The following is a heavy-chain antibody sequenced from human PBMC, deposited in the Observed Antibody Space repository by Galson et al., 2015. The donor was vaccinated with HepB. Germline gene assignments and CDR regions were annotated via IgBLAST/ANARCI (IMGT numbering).Heavy chain of an antibody. D-gene: IGHD1-1*01. CDR2: IDPSDSYT. CDR1: GYSFTSYW. Sequence: QSGAEVKKPGESLRISCKGSGYSFTSYWISWVRQMPGKGLEWMGRIDPSDSYTNYSPSFQGHVAISRDNAKNSLYLQMNSLKASDTAMYYCARLRSGTYWYFDLWGRGTLVTVSS. J-gene: IGHJ2*01. V-gene: IGHV5-10-1*01. CDR3: ARLRSGTYWYFDL.